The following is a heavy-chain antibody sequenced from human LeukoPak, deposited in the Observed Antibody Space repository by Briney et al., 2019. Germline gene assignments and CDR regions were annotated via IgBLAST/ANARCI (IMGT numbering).Heavy chain of an antibody. D-gene: IGHD2-2*01. CDR1: GYTLTSYY. V-gene: IGHV1-46*03. Sequence: ASVKVSRKASGYTLTSYYMHWVRQAPGQGLEWMGIINPSGGSTSYAQKFQGRVTMTRDTSTSTVYMELSSLRSEDTAVYYCAREGYEDIVVVPAAGGRGFDYWGQGTLVTVSS. CDR2: INPSGGST. CDR3: AREGYEDIVVVPAAGGRGFDY. J-gene: IGHJ4*02.